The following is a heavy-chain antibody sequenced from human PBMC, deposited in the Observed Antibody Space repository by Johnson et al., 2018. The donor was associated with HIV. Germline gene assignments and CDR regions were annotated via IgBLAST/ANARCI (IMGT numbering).Heavy chain of an antibody. V-gene: IGHV3-9*01. D-gene: IGHD6-13*01. CDR3: ARDQLGRLPCAFDI. CDR2: ISWNSGSI. CDR1: GFTFDDYA. Sequence: VQLVESGGGLVTPGGSLRLSCAASGFTFDDYAMHWVRQAPGKGLEWVSGISWNSGSIGYADSVKGRFTISRDNAKNSLYLQMNSLRAEDTALYYCARDQLGRLPCAFDIWGQGTMVTVSS. J-gene: IGHJ3*02.